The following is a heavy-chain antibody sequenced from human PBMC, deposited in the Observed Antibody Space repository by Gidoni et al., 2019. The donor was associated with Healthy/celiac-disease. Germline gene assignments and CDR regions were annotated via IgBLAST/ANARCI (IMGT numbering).Heavy chain of an antibody. CDR3: ARVLLWFGELEGGSYYYYGMDV. CDR1: GFSLSNARMG. Sequence: QVTLKESGPVLVKPTETLTLTCTVSGFSLSNARMGVSWIRQPPGQALEWLAHIFSNDEKSYSTSLKSRLTISKDTSKSQVVLTMTNMDPVDTATYYGARVLLWFGELEGGSYYYYGMDVWGQGTTVTVSS. CDR2: IFSNDEK. D-gene: IGHD3-10*01. V-gene: IGHV2-26*01. J-gene: IGHJ6*02.